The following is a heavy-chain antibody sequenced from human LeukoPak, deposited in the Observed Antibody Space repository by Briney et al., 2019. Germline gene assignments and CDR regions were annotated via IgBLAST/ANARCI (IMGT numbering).Heavy chain of an antibody. J-gene: IGHJ4*02. CDR1: GVSISSSNSY. V-gene: IGHV4-39*01. CDR3: ARQTGSGLFILP. CDR2: IYYSGNT. D-gene: IGHD3/OR15-3a*01. Sequence: SETLSLTCTVSGVSISSSNSYWGWIRQPPGKGLEWLGSIYYSGNTYYNASLKSQVSISIDTSKNQFSLRLTSVTAADTAVYYCARQTGSGLFILPGGQGTLVTVSS.